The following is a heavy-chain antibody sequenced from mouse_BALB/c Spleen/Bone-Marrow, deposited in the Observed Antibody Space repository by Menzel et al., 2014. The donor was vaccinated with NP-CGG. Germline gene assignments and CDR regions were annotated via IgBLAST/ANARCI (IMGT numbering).Heavy chain of an antibody. Sequence: EVQLQQSGGGLVQPGGSLRLSCATSGFTFTDYYMNWVRQPPGKALEWLGFIRNKANGYTTEYSASEKGRFTISRDNSQNILYLQMNTLRAEDSATYYCARDKGRVFFDYWGQGTTLTVSS. J-gene: IGHJ2*01. CDR2: IRNKANGYTT. V-gene: IGHV7-3*02. CDR1: GFTFTDYY. CDR3: ARDKGRVFFDY.